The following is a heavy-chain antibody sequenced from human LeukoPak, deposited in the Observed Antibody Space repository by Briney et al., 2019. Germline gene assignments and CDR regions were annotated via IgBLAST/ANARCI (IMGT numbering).Heavy chain of an antibody. CDR2: IYYSGST. CDR1: GGSISSSSYY. CDR3: ARMKRGYSGYDFSY. V-gene: IGHV4-39*01. D-gene: IGHD5-12*01. J-gene: IGHJ4*02. Sequence: SETLSLTCTVSGGSISSSSYYWGWIRQPPGKGLEWIGSIYYSGSTYYNPSLMSRVTISVDTSKNQFSLKLSSVTAADTAVYYCARMKRGYSGYDFSYWGQGTLVTVSS.